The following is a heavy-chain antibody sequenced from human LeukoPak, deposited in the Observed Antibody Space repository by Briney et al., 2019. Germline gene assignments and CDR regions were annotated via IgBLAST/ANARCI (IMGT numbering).Heavy chain of an antibody. CDR2: INHSGST. CDR1: GGSFSGYY. D-gene: IGHD3-10*01. Sequence: SETLSLTCAVYGGSFSGYYWSWIRQPPGKGLEWIGEINHSGSTNYNPSLKSRVTISVDTSKNQFSLKLSSVTAADTAVYYCARQSITMVRGVIPPRYYGMDVWGQGTTVTVSS. CDR3: ARQSITMVRGVIPPRYYGMDV. V-gene: IGHV4-34*01. J-gene: IGHJ6*02.